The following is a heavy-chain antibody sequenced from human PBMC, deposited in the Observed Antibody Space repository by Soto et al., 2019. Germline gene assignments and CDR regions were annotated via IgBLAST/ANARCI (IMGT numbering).Heavy chain of an antibody. J-gene: IGHJ4*02. CDR1: GFTFSSYG. CDR3: AKDLAVADYYFDY. CDR2: ISYDGSNK. V-gene: IGHV3-30*18. D-gene: IGHD6-19*01. Sequence: PGGSLRLSCAASGFTFSSYGMHWVRQAPGKGLEWVAVISYDGSNKYYADSVKGRFTISRDNSKNTLYLQMNSLRAEDTAVYYCAKDLAVADYYFDYWGQGTLVTV.